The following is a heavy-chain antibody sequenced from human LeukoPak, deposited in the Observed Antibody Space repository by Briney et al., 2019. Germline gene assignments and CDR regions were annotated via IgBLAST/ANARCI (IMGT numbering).Heavy chain of an antibody. V-gene: IGHV4-34*01. J-gene: IGHJ6*03. Sequence: SETLSLTCAVYGGSFSGYYWSWIRQPPGKGLEWIGEINHSGSTNYNPSLKSRVTISVDTSKNQFSLKLSSVTAADTAVYYCAREVDILTGYPLYYYYCYMDVWGKGTTVTVSS. CDR2: INHSGST. CDR1: GGSFSGYY. D-gene: IGHD3-9*01. CDR3: AREVDILTGYPLYYYYCYMDV.